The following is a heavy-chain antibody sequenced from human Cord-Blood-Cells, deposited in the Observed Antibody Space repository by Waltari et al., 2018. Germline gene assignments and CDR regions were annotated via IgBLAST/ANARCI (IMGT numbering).Heavy chain of an antibody. CDR1: GYTFTGSY. CDR2: INPNSGGT. CDR3: AREQRIVVVPAAPAWFDP. J-gene: IGHJ5*02. D-gene: IGHD2-2*01. V-gene: IGHV1-2*02. Sequence: QVQLVQSGAEVKKPGASVKVSCKASGYTFTGSYMHWVPRAPGQRLEWMGWINPNSGGTNDAQKFQGRVTMTRDTSISTAYMELSRLRSDDTAVYYCAREQRIVVVPAAPAWFDPWGQGTLVTVSS.